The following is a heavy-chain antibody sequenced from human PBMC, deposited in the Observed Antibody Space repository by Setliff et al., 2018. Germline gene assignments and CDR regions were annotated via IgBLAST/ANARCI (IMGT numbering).Heavy chain of an antibody. V-gene: IGHV3-48*03. Sequence: GGSLRLSCATSGFSFSSHDMNWVRQAPGEGLEWISYITPSGDHMLYADSGKGRFTISRDNAKNSLSLQMNSLRTEDTAVYYCFGAGTCSYWGQGTQVTVSS. CDR2: ITPSGDHM. J-gene: IGHJ4*02. CDR1: GFSFSSHD. D-gene: IGHD3-10*01. CDR3: FGAGTCSY.